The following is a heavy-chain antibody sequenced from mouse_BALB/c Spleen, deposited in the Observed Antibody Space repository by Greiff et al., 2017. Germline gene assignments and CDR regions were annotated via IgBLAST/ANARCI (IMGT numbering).Heavy chain of an antibody. J-gene: IGHJ2*01. CDR1: GFTFSSFG. V-gene: IGHV5-17*02. CDR2: ISSGSSTI. CDR3: ARSHRYDGLDY. Sequence: EEKLVESGGGLVQPGGSRKLSCAASGFTFSSFGMHWVRQAPEKGLEWVAYISSGSSTIYYIDTVKGRFTISRDNPKNTLFLQMTSLRSEDTAMYYCARSHRYDGLDYWGQGTTLTVSS. D-gene: IGHD2-14*01.